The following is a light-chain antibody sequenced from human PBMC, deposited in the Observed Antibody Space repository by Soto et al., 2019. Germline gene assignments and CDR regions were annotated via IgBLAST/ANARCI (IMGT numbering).Light chain of an antibody. V-gene: IGLV2-14*01. J-gene: IGLJ1*01. Sequence: QSALTQPASVSGSPGQSITISCIGTSSDIGSYNHVAWYQQFPGKSPKLTIYEVSSRPSGVSSRFSASKSGNTASLTISGLQAEDEADYYCIAYTGSSTSDVFGSGTKLTVL. CDR3: IAYTGSSTSDV. CDR2: EVS. CDR1: SSDIGSYNH.